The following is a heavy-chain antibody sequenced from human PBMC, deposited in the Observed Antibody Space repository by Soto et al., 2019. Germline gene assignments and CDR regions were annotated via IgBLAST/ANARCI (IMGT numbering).Heavy chain of an antibody. CDR2: IWYDGSNK. Sequence: QVQLVESGGGVVQPGRSLRLSCAASGFTFSSYGMHWVRQAPGKGLEWVAVIWYDGSNKYYADSVKGRFTISRDNSKKTLYLQMNSLRAEDTAVYYCARENSTVWFGQLLGGYCMDVWGQGATVTVSS. J-gene: IGHJ6*02. CDR3: ARENSTVWFGQLLGGYCMDV. D-gene: IGHD3-10*01. CDR1: GFTFSSYG. V-gene: IGHV3-33*01.